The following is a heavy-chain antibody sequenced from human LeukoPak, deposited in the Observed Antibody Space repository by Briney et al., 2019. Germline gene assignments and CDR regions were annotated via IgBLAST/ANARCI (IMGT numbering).Heavy chain of an antibody. CDR3: ARVYSSNWYLWRFEFDA. CDR1: GFTFSTYG. V-gene: IGHV3-30*02. Sequence: PGGSLRLSCAASGFTFSTYGMHWVRQAPGKGLEWVAFIRYDGSNKYYADSVKGRFTISRDNSKNTLYLQMNSLRAEDTAVYYCARVYSSNWYLWRFEFDAWGQRTLVTASS. J-gene: IGHJ5*02. D-gene: IGHD6-13*01. CDR2: IRYDGSNK.